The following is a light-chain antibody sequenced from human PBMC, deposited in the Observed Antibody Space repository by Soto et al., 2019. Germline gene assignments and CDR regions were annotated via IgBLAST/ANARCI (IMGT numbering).Light chain of an antibody. CDR3: RTWDSSLSVYG. V-gene: IGLV1-51*01. CDR2: DNN. J-gene: IGLJ1*01. Sequence: QSALTQPPSVSAAPGQRVTISCSGSISNIGNNYVSWYQHLPGKAPELLIYDNNQRPSGIPDRFSGSKSGTSATLGITGLQTGDEADYYCRTWDSSLSVYGYASGTKVTVL. CDR1: ISNIGNNY.